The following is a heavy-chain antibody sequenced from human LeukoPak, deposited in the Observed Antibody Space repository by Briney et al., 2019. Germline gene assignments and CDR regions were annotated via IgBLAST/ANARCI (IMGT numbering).Heavy chain of an antibody. CDR1: GFTFSNYA. Sequence: GGSLRLSCGASGFTFSNYAMSWVRQAPGRGLEWVSSISGSGGSTYYADSVKGRFTISRDNSKNTLYLQMNSLRAEDTAVYYCARLFFHSNRCSGGSCYPDLWGQGTLVTVSS. CDR3: ARLFFHSNRCSGGSCYPDL. V-gene: IGHV3-23*01. CDR2: ISGSGGST. J-gene: IGHJ4*02. D-gene: IGHD2-15*01.